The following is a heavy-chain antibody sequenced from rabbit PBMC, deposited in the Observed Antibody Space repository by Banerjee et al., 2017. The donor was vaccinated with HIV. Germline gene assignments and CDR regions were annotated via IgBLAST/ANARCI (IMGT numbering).Heavy chain of an antibody. Sequence: QEQLEESGGDLVKPGASLTLTCTASGFSFSFDGYMCWVRQAPGKGLEWIGCTYVGTSGSTWYASWAKGRFTIPRTSSTRGTLQMTSLTAADTATYFCARTYGYSDYAYAINLWGQGTLVTVS. D-gene: IGHD6-1*01. J-gene: IGHJ4*01. CDR3: ARTYGYSDYAYAINL. CDR2: TYVGTSGST. V-gene: IGHV1S45*01. CDR1: GFSFSFDGY.